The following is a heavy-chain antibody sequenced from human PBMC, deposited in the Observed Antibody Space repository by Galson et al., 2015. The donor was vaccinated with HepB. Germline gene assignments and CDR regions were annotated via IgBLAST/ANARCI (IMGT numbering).Heavy chain of an antibody. Sequence: SLRLSCAASGFTFSSYAMSWVRQAPGKGLEWVSAISGSGGSTYYADSEKGRFTISRDNSKNTLYLQMNSLRAEDTAVYYCAKRYCSGGSCFTPGLRYFDYWGQGTLVTVSS. CDR2: ISGSGGST. CDR3: AKRYCSGGSCFTPGLRYFDY. J-gene: IGHJ4*02. D-gene: IGHD2-15*01. CDR1: GFTFSSYA. V-gene: IGHV3-23*01.